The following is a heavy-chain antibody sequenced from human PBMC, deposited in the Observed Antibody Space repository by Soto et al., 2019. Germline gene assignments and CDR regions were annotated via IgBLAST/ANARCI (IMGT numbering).Heavy chain of an antibody. CDR2: INAGNGNT. Sequence: GASVKVSCKASGYTFTSYAMHWVRQAPGQRLEWMGWINAGNGNTKYSQKFQGRVTITRDTSASTAYMELSSLRSEDTAVYYCASWDCSSTSCYDRYYYYGMDVWGQGTTVTVSS. D-gene: IGHD2-2*01. CDR1: GYTFTSYA. CDR3: ASWDCSSTSCYDRYYYYGMDV. V-gene: IGHV1-3*01. J-gene: IGHJ6*02.